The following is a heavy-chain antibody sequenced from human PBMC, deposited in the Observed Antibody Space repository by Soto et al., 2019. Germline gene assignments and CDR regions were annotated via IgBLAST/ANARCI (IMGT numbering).Heavy chain of an antibody. Sequence: QVQLQESGPGLVKPSQTLSLTCHVSGGPINSPDYYWTWIRQSPGKGLEWIGYLYFNGGTQYNPSLRTPISMSLDTSKKHFSLKMRSVTGADTAVYYCARGISKYSSWYEPHTWFDAWGQGALVTVSS. CDR3: ARGISKYSSWYEPHTWFDA. J-gene: IGHJ5*02. D-gene: IGHD6-13*01. V-gene: IGHV4-30-4*01. CDR2: LYFNGGT. CDR1: GGPINSPDYY.